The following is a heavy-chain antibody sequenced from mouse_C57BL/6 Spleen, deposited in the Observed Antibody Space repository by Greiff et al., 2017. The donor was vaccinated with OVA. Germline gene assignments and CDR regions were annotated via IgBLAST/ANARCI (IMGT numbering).Heavy chain of an antibody. Sequence: EVQRVESGGGLVKPGGSLKLSCAASGFTFSDYGMHWVRQAPEKGLEWVAYISSGSSTIYYADTVKGRFTISRDNAKNTLFLQMTSLRSEDTAMYYCARNGYYGSSSWFAYWGQGTLVTVSA. CDR2: ISSGSSTI. CDR3: ARNGYYGSSSWFAY. D-gene: IGHD1-1*01. CDR1: GFTFSDYG. V-gene: IGHV5-17*01. J-gene: IGHJ3*01.